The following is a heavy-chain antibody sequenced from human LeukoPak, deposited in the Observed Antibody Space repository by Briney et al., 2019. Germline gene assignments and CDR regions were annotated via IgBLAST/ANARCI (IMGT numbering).Heavy chain of an antibody. V-gene: IGHV3-23*01. CDR1: GFAFNSYA. CDR3: AQDRISNGYDYDAFDV. CDR2: ISGGGGST. J-gene: IGHJ3*01. Sequence: PGGSLRLSCAASGFAFNSYAMSWVRQAPGKGLEWVAAISGGGGSTYHADSVKGRYTISRDNSKNTLYLQMNSLRAEDTAMFYCAQDRISNGYDYDAFDVWGQGTMVTVSS. D-gene: IGHD5-12*01.